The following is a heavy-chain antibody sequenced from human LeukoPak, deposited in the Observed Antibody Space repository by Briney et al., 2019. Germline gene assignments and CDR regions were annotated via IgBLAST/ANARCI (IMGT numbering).Heavy chain of an antibody. D-gene: IGHD6-19*01. Sequence: PSETLSLTCAVYGGSFSGYYWSWIRQPPGKGLEWIGEINHSGSTNYNPSLKGRVTISVDTSKDQFSLKLSSVTAADTAVYYCAGERRGYSSGWFDYWGQGTLVTVSS. V-gene: IGHV4-34*01. CDR3: AGERRGYSSGWFDY. J-gene: IGHJ4*02. CDR2: INHSGST. CDR1: GGSFSGYY.